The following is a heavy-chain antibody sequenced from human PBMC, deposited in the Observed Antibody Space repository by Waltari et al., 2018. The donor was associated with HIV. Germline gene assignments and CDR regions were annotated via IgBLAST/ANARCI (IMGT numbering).Heavy chain of an antibody. CDR2: ISISSYT. CDR1: GFTFRDYY. J-gene: IGHJ4*02. CDR3: ARVGYSSSWFDY. Sequence: QVQLVESGGGLVKPGGSLRLSCAASGFTFRDYYMSWIRQAPGNGLELVSYISISSYTNYADSMKGRFTISRDNAKNSLYLKMNSLRAEDTAVYYCARVGYSSSWFDYWGQGTLVTVSS. V-gene: IGHV3-11*05. D-gene: IGHD6-13*01.